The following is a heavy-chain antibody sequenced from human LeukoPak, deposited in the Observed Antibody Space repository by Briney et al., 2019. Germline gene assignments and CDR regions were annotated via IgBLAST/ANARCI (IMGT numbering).Heavy chain of an antibody. J-gene: IGHJ4*02. Sequence: GTLRLSCATSGFTFSSYGMSWVRQAPGKGLEWIGSIYYSGNTYYNASLKSRVTISVDTSKNQFSLKLSSVTAADTAVYYCARRGYYDSSIDYWGQGTLVTVSS. CDR2: IYYSGNT. CDR3: ARRGYYDSSIDY. CDR1: GFTFSSYG. D-gene: IGHD3-22*01. V-gene: IGHV4-39*01.